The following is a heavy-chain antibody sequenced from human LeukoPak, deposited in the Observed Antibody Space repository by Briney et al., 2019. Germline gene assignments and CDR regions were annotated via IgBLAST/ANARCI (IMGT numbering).Heavy chain of an antibody. CDR3: AKDGAMIVVGAFDY. CDR1: GFTFSSYA. V-gene: IGHV3-23*01. CDR2: ISGSGGST. D-gene: IGHD3-22*01. J-gene: IGHJ4*02. Sequence: GGSLRLSCAASGFTFSSYAMSWDRQAPGKGLEWVSAISGSGGSTYYADSVKGRFTISRDNSKNTLYLQMNSLRAEDTAVYYCAKDGAMIVVGAFDYWGQGTLVTVSS.